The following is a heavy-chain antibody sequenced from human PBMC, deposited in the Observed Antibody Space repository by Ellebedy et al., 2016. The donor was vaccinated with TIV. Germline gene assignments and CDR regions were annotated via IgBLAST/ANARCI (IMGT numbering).Heavy chain of an antibody. Sequence: AASVKVSCKASGDTFSSYAINWVRQAPGPGLEWMGWISADNGKTNFAQKFKDRVAMTTDTSTSTAYMELRSLRNDDTAIYYCFREGRGKYSPWGQGTLVTVSS. CDR3: FREGRGKYSP. V-gene: IGHV1-18*01. J-gene: IGHJ4*02. CDR2: ISADNGKT. D-gene: IGHD1-26*01. CDR1: GDTFSSYA.